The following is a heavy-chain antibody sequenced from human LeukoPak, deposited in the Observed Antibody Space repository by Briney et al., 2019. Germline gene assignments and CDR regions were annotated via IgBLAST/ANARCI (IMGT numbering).Heavy chain of an antibody. J-gene: IGHJ6*03. CDR1: GGSISSGSYY. CDR2: IYTSGST. CDR3: ARAFYPGYYSYMAV. Sequence: SETLSLTCTVSGGSISSGSYYWSWIRQPAGKGLEWIGRIYTSGSTNYNPSLKSRVTISVDTSKNQFSLKLSSVTAADTAVYYCARAFYPGYYSYMAVWGKGTTVTVS. V-gene: IGHV4-61*02. D-gene: IGHD3-3*02.